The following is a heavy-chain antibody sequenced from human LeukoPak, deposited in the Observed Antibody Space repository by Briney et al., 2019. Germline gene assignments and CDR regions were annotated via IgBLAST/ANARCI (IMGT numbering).Heavy chain of an antibody. CDR3: AKDNDYGGNSAFDY. J-gene: IGHJ4*02. CDR1: GFSFDDYT. D-gene: IGHD4-23*01. CDR2: ITWDGRNT. V-gene: IGHV3-43*01. Sequence: GGSLRLSCAASGFSFDDYTFHWVRQAPGKGLEWVSLITWDGRNTYYADFAKGRFTISRDNNKNSLYLQMNSLRTEDTALYYCAKDNDYGGNSAFDYWGQGTLVTVSS.